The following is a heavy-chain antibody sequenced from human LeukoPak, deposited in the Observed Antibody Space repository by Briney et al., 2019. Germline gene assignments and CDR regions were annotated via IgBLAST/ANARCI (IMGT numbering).Heavy chain of an antibody. CDR1: GDSVSSNSAA. CDR3: ARDLITGSGSTTLIHDPFDI. V-gene: IGHV6-1*01. CDR2: TYYRSKWYN. Sequence: SQTLSLTCVISGDSVSSNSAAWNWIRQSPSRGLQWRGRTYYRSKWYNDYAVSVRSRITINPDTSKNQFSLQLNSVTHEDTAVYYCARDLITGSGSTTLIHDPFDIWGQGTMVTVSS. J-gene: IGHJ3*02. D-gene: IGHD3-10*01.